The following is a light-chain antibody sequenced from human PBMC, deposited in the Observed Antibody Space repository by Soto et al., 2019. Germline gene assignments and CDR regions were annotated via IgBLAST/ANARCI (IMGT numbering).Light chain of an antibody. J-gene: IGLJ1*01. V-gene: IGLV2-11*01. Sequence: QSALTQPRSVSGSPGQSVTISCTGTSSDVCVYNYVSWYQQYPGKAPKIMIYDVSKRPSGVPDRFSGSKSDNTASLTISGLQAEDEADYYCCSYAGSYTVVFGIGTKVTVL. CDR3: CSYAGSYTVV. CDR1: SSDVCVYNY. CDR2: DVS.